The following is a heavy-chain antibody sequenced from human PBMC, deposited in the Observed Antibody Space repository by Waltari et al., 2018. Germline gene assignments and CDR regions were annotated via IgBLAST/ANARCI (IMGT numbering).Heavy chain of an antibody. Sequence: EVQLVESGGGLVQPGRSLRLSCAASGFTFDAYAMHWVRQAPGKALEWASGISWNSGTKGYADSVKGRFTISRDNAKNSLYLQMNSLRPEDTALYYCAKDIGTSGYPFYYLDSWGQGTLVTVSS. D-gene: IGHD3-22*01. J-gene: IGHJ4*02. V-gene: IGHV3-9*01. CDR3: AKDIGTSGYPFYYLDS. CDR2: ISWNSGTK. CDR1: GFTFDAYA.